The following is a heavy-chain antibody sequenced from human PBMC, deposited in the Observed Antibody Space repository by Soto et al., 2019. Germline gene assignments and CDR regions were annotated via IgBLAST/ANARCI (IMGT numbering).Heavy chain of an antibody. D-gene: IGHD2-2*01. J-gene: IGHJ3*02. CDR1: GGSFSGYY. Sequence: QVQLQQWGAGLLKPSETLSLTCAVYGGSFSGYYWSWIRQPPGKGLEWIGEINHSGSTNYNPSLKSRVTISVDTSKNQFSLKLSSVTAADTAVYYCARRPCSSTSCRPKGRAFDIWGQGTMVTVSS. V-gene: IGHV4-34*01. CDR3: ARRPCSSTSCRPKGRAFDI. CDR2: INHSGST.